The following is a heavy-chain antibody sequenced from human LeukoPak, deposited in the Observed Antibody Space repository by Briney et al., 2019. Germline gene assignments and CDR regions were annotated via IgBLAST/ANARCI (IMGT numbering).Heavy chain of an antibody. CDR1: GFTFSSYS. J-gene: IGHJ4*02. Sequence: KPGGSLRLSCAASGFTFSSYSMNWVRQAPGKGLEWVSSISSSSSYIYYADSVKGRFTISRDNAKNSLYLQMNSLRAEDTAVYYCARGVGGSYSDYFDYWGQGTLVTVSS. CDR2: ISSSSSYI. D-gene: IGHD1-26*01. CDR3: ARGVGGSYSDYFDY. V-gene: IGHV3-21*01.